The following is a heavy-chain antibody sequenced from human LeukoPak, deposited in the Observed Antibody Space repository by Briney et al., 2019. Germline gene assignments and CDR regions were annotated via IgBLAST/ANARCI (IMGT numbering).Heavy chain of an antibody. CDR1: GFTFSSYG. CDR2: IWYDGSNK. V-gene: IGHV3-33*01. Sequence: PGGSLRLSCAASGFTFSSYGMHWVRQAPGKGLEWVAVIWYDGSNKYYADSVKGRFTISRDNAKSSLYLQMNTLRAEDTAVYYCARAGHVIIMIVVLDAYDIWGQGTMVTVSS. CDR3: ARAGHVIIMIVVLDAYDI. J-gene: IGHJ3*02. D-gene: IGHD3-22*01.